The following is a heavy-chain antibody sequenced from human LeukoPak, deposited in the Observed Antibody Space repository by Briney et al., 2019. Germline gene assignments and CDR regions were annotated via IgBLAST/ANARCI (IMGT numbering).Heavy chain of an antibody. V-gene: IGHV1-18*04. CDR2: MFPYNGNT. Sequence: ASVKVSCKASGYTFTGYYMHWVRQAPGQGLEWMGWMFPYNGNTNYAQKLQGRVTMTTDTSTSTAYMELRSLRSDDTAVYYCARVAGGQSFDYWGQGTLVTVSS. D-gene: IGHD1-1*01. J-gene: IGHJ4*02. CDR3: ARVAGGQSFDY. CDR1: GYTFTGYY.